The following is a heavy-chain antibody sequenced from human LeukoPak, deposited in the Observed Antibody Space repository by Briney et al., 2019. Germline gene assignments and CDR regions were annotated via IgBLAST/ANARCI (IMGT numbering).Heavy chain of an antibody. J-gene: IGHJ4*02. CDR2: MNPNSGNT. CDR3: ARGLLQPSPVLRYFDWLKTAYYFDY. CDR1: GYTFTSYD. Sequence: ASVKVSCKASGYTFTSYDINWVRQATGQGLEWMGWMNPNSGNTGYAQKFQGRVTMTRNTSISTAYMELSSLRSEDTAVYYCARGLLQPSPVLRYFDWLKTAYYFDYWGQGTLVTVSS. V-gene: IGHV1-8*01. D-gene: IGHD3-9*01.